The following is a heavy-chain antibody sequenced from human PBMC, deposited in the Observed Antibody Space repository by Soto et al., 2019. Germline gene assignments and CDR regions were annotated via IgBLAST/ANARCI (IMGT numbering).Heavy chain of an antibody. D-gene: IGHD1-26*01. Sequence: GGSLRLSCAASGFTFSSYWMSWVRQAPGKGLEWVANIKQDGSEKYYVDSVKGRFTISRDNAKNSLYLQMNSLRAEDTAVYYCARGALVGATYYFDYWGQGTLVTASS. V-gene: IGHV3-7*01. CDR1: GFTFSSYW. CDR2: IKQDGSEK. CDR3: ARGALVGATYYFDY. J-gene: IGHJ4*02.